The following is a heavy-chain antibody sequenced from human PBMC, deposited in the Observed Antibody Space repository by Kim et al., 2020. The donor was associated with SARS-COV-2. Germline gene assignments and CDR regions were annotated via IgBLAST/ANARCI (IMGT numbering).Heavy chain of an antibody. CDR1: GFTFTGYA. J-gene: IGHJ4*02. D-gene: IGHD2-21*01. CDR2: IDGSDGTT. CDR3: VKGGWGSIWDH. Sequence: GGSLRLSCTTSGFTFTGYAMSWVRQAPGKGLEWVSSIDGSDGTTYFVDSVKGRFTISRDNSKNTLYLQMSTLRADDTAVYYCVKGGWGSIWDHWDQGTLVTVAS. V-gene: IGHV3-23*01.